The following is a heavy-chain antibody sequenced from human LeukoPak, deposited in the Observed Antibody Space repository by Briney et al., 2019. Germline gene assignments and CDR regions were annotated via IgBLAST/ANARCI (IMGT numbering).Heavy chain of an antibody. CDR3: ARRTITGTTIDY. CDR2: IYYSGST. V-gene: IGHV4-59*01. CDR1: GGSISSYY. D-gene: IGHD1-20*01. Sequence: SETLSLTCTVSGGSISSYYWSWIRQPPGEGLEWIGYIYYSGSTNYNPSLKSRVTISVDTSKNQFSLKLSSVTTADTAVYYCARRTITGTTIDYWGQGTLVTVSS. J-gene: IGHJ4*02.